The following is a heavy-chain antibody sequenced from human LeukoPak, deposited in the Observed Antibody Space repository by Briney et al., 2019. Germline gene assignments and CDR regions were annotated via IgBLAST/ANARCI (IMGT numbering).Heavy chain of an antibody. CDR1: GFTFSEIT. D-gene: IGHD3-3*01. J-gene: IGHJ4*02. CDR3: AKDRLPDGVWSIDS. CDR2: IYGSGRV. Sequence: GGSLRLSCAAYGFTFSEITMNWVRQAPGKGLEWVSAIYGSGRVECRDSVRGRFTISRDNSKNMVYLQMTSLRAEDTAVYYCAKDRLPDGVWSIDSRGQGTLVTVSS. V-gene: IGHV3-23*05.